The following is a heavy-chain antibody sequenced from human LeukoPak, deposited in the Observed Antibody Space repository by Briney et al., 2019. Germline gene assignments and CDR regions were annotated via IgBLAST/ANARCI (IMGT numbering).Heavy chain of an antibody. Sequence: PGGSLRLSCAASGFTFSDYYMSWVRQAPGKGLEWVSVIYSGGSTYYADSVKGRFTISRDNSKNTLYLQMNSLRAEDTAVYYCARDRGYSYGYFYWGQGTLVTVSS. J-gene: IGHJ4*02. V-gene: IGHV3-53*01. CDR3: ARDRGYSYGYFY. CDR2: IYSGGST. CDR1: GFTFSDYY. D-gene: IGHD5-18*01.